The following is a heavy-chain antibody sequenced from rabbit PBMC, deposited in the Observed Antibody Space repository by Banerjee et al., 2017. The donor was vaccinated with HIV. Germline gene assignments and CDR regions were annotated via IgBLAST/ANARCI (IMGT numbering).Heavy chain of an antibody. Sequence: QSLEESGGDLVKPGASLTLTCTASGFSFNIPYYMCWVRQAPGKGLEWIACIYAGSSGSTSYASWAKGRFTISKTSSTTVTLQMTSLTAADTATYFCARAYYAGSSYPNYFKLWGQGTLVTVS. V-gene: IGHV1S40*01. CDR1: GFSFNIPYY. CDR2: IYAGSSGST. J-gene: IGHJ4*01. CDR3: ARAYYAGSSYPNYFKL. D-gene: IGHD8-1*01.